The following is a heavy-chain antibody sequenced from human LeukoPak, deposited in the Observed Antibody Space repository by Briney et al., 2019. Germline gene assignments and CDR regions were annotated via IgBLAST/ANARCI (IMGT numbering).Heavy chain of an antibody. J-gene: IGHJ4*02. CDR2: IYPGDSDT. CDR3: ARGGVVSPPTAAFFDY. D-gene: IGHD2-15*01. CDR1: GYSFTSYW. V-gene: IGHV5-51*01. Sequence: GESLKISCKGSGYSFTSYWIGWVRQMPGKGLEWMGIIYPGDSDTRYSPSSQGQVTISADKSISTAYLQWSSLKASDTAMYYCARGGVVSPPTAAFFDYWGQGTLVTVSS.